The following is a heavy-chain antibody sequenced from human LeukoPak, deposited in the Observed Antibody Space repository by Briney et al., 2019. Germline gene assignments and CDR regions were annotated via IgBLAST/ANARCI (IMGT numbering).Heavy chain of an antibody. Sequence: GGSLRLSCAASGFTFSSYSMNWVRQAPGKGLEWVSSISSSSCYIYYADSVKGRFTISRDNAKNSLYLQMNSLRAEDTAVYYCARERGFTTPFALDYWGQGTLVTVSS. V-gene: IGHV3-21*01. D-gene: IGHD3-22*01. J-gene: IGHJ4*02. CDR2: ISSSSCYI. CDR3: ARERGFTTPFALDY. CDR1: GFTFSSYS.